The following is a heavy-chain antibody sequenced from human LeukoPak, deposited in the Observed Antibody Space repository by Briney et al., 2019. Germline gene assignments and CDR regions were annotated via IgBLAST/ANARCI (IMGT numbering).Heavy chain of an antibody. CDR1: GGSISSSPQY. J-gene: IGHJ4*02. CDR3: ARHCRSESYPRYPDH. CDR2: IHYSGST. D-gene: IGHD1-26*01. Sequence: SETLSLTCTVSGGSISSSPQYWGWIRQPPGKGLEWIGSIHYSGSTYYNPSLKSRVTISVDTSKNQFSLRLYSVTAADTAVYYCARHCRSESYPRYPDHWGQGTLVTVSS. V-gene: IGHV4-39*01.